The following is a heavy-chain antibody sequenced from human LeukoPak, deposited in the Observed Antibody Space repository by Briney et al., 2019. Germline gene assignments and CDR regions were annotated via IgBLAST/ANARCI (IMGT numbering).Heavy chain of an antibody. J-gene: IGHJ3*02. Sequence: SETLSLTCTVSGGSISSGGYYWNWIRQPAGKGLEWIGRIYNSGSTNYNPSLKSRVTISVDTSKNQFSLKLSSVTAADTAVYYCAAYSSGYYLRGAFDIWGQGTMVTVSS. CDR1: GGSISSGGYY. CDR3: AAYSSGYYLRGAFDI. CDR2: IYNSGST. D-gene: IGHD3-22*01. V-gene: IGHV4-61*10.